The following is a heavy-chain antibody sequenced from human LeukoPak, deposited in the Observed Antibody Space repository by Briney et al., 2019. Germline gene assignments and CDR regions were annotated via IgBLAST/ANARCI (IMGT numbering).Heavy chain of an antibody. CDR3: ARGYSGYFYY. D-gene: IGHD1-26*01. CDR2: ISTNGGST. CDR1: GFTFIRYA. J-gene: IGHJ4*02. Sequence: PGGSLRLSCAASGFTFIRYALHWVRQAPGKGLEYVSSISTNGGSTYYANSVKGRFTISRDNAKNTLYLQMNSLRAEDTAVYYCARGYSGYFYYWGQGTLVTVSS. V-gene: IGHV3-64*01.